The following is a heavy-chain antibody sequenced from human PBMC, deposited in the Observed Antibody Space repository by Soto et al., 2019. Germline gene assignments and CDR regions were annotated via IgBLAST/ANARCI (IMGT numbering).Heavy chain of an antibody. J-gene: IGHJ4*02. V-gene: IGHV4-39*01. CDR2: IYSSGRT. Sequence: QVQLQESGPGLVQPSETLSLTCTVSGDSIYRSTYHWGWIRQPPGKGLEWIGNIYSSGRTYQSHSLNSRVTISVDTSKNQFSLKLSSVTAADTAVYYCARRREDLHPYFDLWGQGTLVIVSS. CDR3: ARRREDLHPYFDL. CDR1: GDSIYRSTYH.